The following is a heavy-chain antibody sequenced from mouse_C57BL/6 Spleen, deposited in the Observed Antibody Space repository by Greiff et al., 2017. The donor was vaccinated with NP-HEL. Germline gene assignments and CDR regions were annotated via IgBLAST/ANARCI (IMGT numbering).Heavy chain of an antibody. CDR2: ISSCRSTI. V-gene: IGHV5-17*01. CDR1: GFTFSDYG. J-gene: IGHJ1*03. CDR3: ARSGTGYFDV. D-gene: IGHD3-3*01. Sequence: EVKLVESGGGLVKPGGSLKLSCAASGFTFSDYGMHWVRQAPEKGLEWVAYISSCRSTIYYADTVKGRFTISRDNAKNTLFLQMTSLRSEDTATYYCARSGTGYFDVWGTGTTVTVSS.